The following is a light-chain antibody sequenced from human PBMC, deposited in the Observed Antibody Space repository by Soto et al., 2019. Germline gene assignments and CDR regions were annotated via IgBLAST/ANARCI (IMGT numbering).Light chain of an antibody. CDR3: CSYAGSYTFGV. Sequence: QSVLTQPRSVSGSPGQSVTISCTGTSSDVGGYNYVSWYQQHPGKAPKLMIYDVSKRPSGVPDRFSGSKSGNTASLTISGLQAEDEADYYCCSYAGSYTFGVFGPGTKVTVL. CDR1: SSDVGGYNY. V-gene: IGLV2-11*01. CDR2: DVS. J-gene: IGLJ1*01.